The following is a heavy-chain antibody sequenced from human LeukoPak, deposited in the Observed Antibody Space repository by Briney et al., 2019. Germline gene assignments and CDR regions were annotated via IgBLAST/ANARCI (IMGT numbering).Heavy chain of an antibody. CDR2: IYSGGST. V-gene: IGHV3-53*01. CDR3: ARGSTPYSGSYIDY. D-gene: IGHD1-26*01. Sequence: PGGSLRLSCAASGFSFSSYAMYWVRQAPGKGLEWVSVIYSGGSTYYVDSVKGRFTISRDDSKNTLYLQMNSLRAEDTAVYYCARGSTPYSGSYIDYWGQGTLVTVSS. CDR1: GFSFSSYA. J-gene: IGHJ4*03.